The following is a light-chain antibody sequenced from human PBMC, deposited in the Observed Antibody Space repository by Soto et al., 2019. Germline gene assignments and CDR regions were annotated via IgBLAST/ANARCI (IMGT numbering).Light chain of an antibody. J-gene: IGKJ3*01. Sequence: DIQMTQSPSSVSASVGDRVTITCRASQGISSWFAWYQQKPGKAPKLLIYAASSLQSGVPSRFSGSGSGTDFTLTISSLQPEDVATYHCQQANSFPPVFTFGPGTKVDIK. CDR2: AAS. CDR1: QGISSW. V-gene: IGKV1-12*01. CDR3: QQANSFPPVFT.